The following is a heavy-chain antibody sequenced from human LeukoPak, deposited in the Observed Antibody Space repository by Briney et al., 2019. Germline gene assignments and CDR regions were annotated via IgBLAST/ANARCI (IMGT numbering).Heavy chain of an antibody. D-gene: IGHD6-13*01. CDR2: ISSSGSSI. Sequence: GGSLRLSCAASGFTFSNYDMNWVRQAPGKGLEWVSYISSSGSSIYYADSVRGRFTISKDNAKNSLFLQMNSLRAEDTAVYYCAREGRVAAAGLDYWGQGTLVTVSS. CDR3: AREGRVAAAGLDY. J-gene: IGHJ4*02. CDR1: GFTFSNYD. V-gene: IGHV3-48*03.